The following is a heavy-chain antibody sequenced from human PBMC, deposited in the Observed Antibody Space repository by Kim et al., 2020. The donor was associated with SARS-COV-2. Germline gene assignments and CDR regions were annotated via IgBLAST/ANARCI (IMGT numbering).Heavy chain of an antibody. V-gene: IGHV3-48*02. CDR3: ARDARNRYYYDSSGYYSY. D-gene: IGHD3-22*01. J-gene: IGHJ4*02. Sequence: KGRFTISRDNAKNSLYLQMNSLRDEDTAVYYCARDARNRYYYDSSGYYSYWGQGTLVTVSS.